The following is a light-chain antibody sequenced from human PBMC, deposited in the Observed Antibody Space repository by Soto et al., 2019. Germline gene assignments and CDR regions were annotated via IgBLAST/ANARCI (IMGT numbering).Light chain of an antibody. CDR1: QSVSSSY. CDR3: QRYGSSPET. CDR2: GAS. V-gene: IGKV3-20*01. J-gene: IGKJ1*01. Sequence: EIVLTQSPGTLSLSPGERATLSCRASQSVSSSYLAWYQQKPGQAPTLLIYGASSSATAIPDRFSGSGSGTDFHLISSRLEPDDFAVYYCQRYGSSPETFGQGTKVEIK.